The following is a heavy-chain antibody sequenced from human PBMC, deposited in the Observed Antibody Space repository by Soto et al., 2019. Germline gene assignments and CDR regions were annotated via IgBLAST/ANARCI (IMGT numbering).Heavy chain of an antibody. CDR1: GFTFDDYA. V-gene: IGHV3-9*01. J-gene: IGHJ6*03. CDR2: ISWNSGSI. D-gene: IGHD3-10*01. CDR3: AKVGGETGGPPYYYYYMDV. Sequence: GGSLRLSCAASGFTFDDYAMHWVRQAPGKGLEWVSGISWNSGSIGYADSVKGRFTISRDNAKNSLYLQMNSLRAEDTALYYCAKVGGETGGPPYYYYYMDVWGKGTTVTVSS.